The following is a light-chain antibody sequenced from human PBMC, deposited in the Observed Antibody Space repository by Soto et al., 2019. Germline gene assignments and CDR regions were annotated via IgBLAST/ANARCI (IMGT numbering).Light chain of an antibody. Sequence: EIVLTQSPGTLSLSPGERATLSCRASQSVSSNFLAWYQEKPGQAPRLLIYGASSRATGIPDRFSGSGSGTDFTLTISRLEPEDCAVYYCRQYGYSLGFAFGGGTKVEIK. CDR3: RQYGYSLGFA. J-gene: IGKJ4*01. CDR2: GAS. V-gene: IGKV3-20*01. CDR1: QSVSSNF.